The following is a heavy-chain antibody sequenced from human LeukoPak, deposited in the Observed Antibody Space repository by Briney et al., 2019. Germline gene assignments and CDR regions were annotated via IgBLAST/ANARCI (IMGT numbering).Heavy chain of an antibody. CDR2: ITSSSSYI. Sequence: GGSLRLSCAASGFTFSSYRMNWVRQAPGKGLEWVSSITSSSSYIYYADSVKGRFTISRDNAKNSLYLQMNSLRAEDTAVYYCARDHLDSKVVAATIDYWGQGTLVTVSS. CDR1: GFTFSSYR. D-gene: IGHD2-15*01. J-gene: IGHJ4*02. V-gene: IGHV3-21*01. CDR3: ARDHLDSKVVAATIDY.